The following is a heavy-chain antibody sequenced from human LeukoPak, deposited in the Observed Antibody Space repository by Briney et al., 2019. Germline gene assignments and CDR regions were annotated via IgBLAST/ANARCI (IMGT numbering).Heavy chain of an antibody. J-gene: IGHJ6*02. Sequence: SETLSLTCAVSGGSISSSNWWSWVRQPPGKGLEWIGEIYHSGSAKYNRSLKSCVTISVDKSKNQFSLKLSSVTAADTAVYYCANASYYYGMDVWGQGTTVTVSS. V-gene: IGHV4-4*02. CDR1: GGSISSSNW. CDR2: IYHSGSA. CDR3: ANASYYYGMDV.